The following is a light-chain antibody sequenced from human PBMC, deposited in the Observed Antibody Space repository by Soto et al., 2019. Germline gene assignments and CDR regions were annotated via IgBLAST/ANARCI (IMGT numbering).Light chain of an antibody. Sequence: DIQMTQSPSSLSASVGDRVTITCQASQNINNYLNWYQQKPGRAPKLLIYDASNLEAGVPSSFRGSGSGTDFTFTISRMPPEDIAKYYCQQYENRPTFGQGTRLEIK. V-gene: IGKV1-33*01. CDR3: QQYENRPT. CDR2: DAS. CDR1: QNINNY. J-gene: IGKJ5*01.